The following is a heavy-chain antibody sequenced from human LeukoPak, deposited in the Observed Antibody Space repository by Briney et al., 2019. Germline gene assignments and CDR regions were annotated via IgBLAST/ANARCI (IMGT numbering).Heavy chain of an antibody. D-gene: IGHD3-22*01. CDR3: ARDPLNYYDSSALGDI. J-gene: IGHJ3*02. Sequence: ASVKVSCKASGYTFTTYSITWVRQAPGQGLEWMGWISAYNGNTNYAQKLQGRVTMTTDTSTSTAYMELRSLRSDDTAVYYCARDPLNYYDSSALGDIWGQGTMVTVSS. CDR1: GYTFTTYS. CDR2: ISAYNGNT. V-gene: IGHV1-18*01.